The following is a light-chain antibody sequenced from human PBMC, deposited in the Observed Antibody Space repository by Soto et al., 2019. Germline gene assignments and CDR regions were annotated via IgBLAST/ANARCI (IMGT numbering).Light chain of an antibody. CDR3: QQYENLPPT. J-gene: IGKJ1*01. CDR2: DAS. CDR1: QDITNS. V-gene: IGKV1-33*01. Sequence: DIQMTQSPSSLSASIGDRVTITCQASQDITNSLNWYQQKPGNAPKLLMYDASNLETGVPSRFSGGGAGTDFTFTISSLQPEDIATYYCQQYENLPPTFGQGTKVDIK.